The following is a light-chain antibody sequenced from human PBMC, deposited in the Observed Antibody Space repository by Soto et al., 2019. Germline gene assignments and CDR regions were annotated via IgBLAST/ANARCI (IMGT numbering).Light chain of an antibody. J-gene: IGKJ1*01. Sequence: EIVLTQSPGTQSLSPGERATLSCRASQSVSNSYLAWYQQKPGQAPRLLIYGTSSRATGIPDRFSGSGSGTDFTLTISRLEPEDFAVYYCQQYGSLPKTFGQGTKVDI. V-gene: IGKV3-20*01. CDR3: QQYGSLPKT. CDR1: QSVSNSY. CDR2: GTS.